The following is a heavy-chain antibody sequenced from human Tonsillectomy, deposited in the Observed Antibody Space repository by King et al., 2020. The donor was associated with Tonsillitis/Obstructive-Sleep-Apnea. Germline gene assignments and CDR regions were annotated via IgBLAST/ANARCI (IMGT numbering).Heavy chain of an antibody. CDR1: GYKFTSYY. CDR2: INPSDGDT. V-gene: IGHV1-46*01. CDR3: ASGSQAWLDYAFDI. D-gene: IGHD3/OR15-3a*01. Sequence: VQLVESGAEVKKPGASVKVSCKASGYKFTSYYMYWVRQAPGQGLEWMGLINPSDGDTTYAQKFQGRVTMTRDTSTSTLYMQLSSLTSEDTAVYYCASGSQAWLDYAFDIWGQGTLVTVSS. J-gene: IGHJ3*02.